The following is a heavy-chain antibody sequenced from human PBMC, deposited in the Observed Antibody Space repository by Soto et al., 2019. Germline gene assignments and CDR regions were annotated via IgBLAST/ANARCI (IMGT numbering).Heavy chain of an antibody. Sequence: GGSLRLSCAASGFTFSSYAMSWVRQAPGKGLEWVSAISGSGGSTYYADSVKGRFTISRDNSKNTLYLQMNSLRAEDTAVYYCAKVFITMIVVVGDYFDYWGQGTLVTVSS. J-gene: IGHJ4*02. D-gene: IGHD3-22*01. CDR3: AKVFITMIVVVGDYFDY. CDR1: GFTFSSYA. V-gene: IGHV3-23*01. CDR2: ISGSGGST.